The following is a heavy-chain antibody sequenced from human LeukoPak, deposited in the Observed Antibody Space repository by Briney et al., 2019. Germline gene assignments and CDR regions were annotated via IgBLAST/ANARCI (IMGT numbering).Heavy chain of an antibody. Sequence: PGGSLRLSCAASGFTFSNYAMSWVRQAPGKGLEWVSVIYSAGSTYYADSVKGRFTISRDNSKNTLFLQMNSLRAEDTAVYYCARVYSGPRGYFDLWGRGTLVTVSS. CDR3: ARVYSGPRGYFDL. CDR1: GFTFSNYA. CDR2: IYSAGST. D-gene: IGHD2-21*01. V-gene: IGHV3-53*01. J-gene: IGHJ2*01.